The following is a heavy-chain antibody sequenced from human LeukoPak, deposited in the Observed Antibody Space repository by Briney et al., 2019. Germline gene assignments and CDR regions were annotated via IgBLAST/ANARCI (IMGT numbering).Heavy chain of an antibody. Sequence: PGGSLRLSCVVSGFTFSTYSMNWVRQAPGKGLEWVSSISSSSSYLYYSDSVKGRFTISRDNAKNSLYLQMNSLRAEDTAVYYCARSTLPDWFDPWGQGTLVTVSS. V-gene: IGHV3-21*01. D-gene: IGHD1-1*01. CDR2: ISSSSSYL. CDR3: ARSTLPDWFDP. CDR1: GFTFSTYS. J-gene: IGHJ5*02.